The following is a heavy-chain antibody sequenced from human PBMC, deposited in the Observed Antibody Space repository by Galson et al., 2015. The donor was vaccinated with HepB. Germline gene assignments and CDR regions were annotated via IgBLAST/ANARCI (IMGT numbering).Heavy chain of an antibody. CDR1: GFIFSTSA. J-gene: IGHJ4*02. D-gene: IGHD2-21*01. CDR3: AKGRGDNSIHSE. CDR2: ISDSGGT. Sequence: SLRLSCAASGFIFSTSAMSWVRQAPGKGLEWISFISDSGGTYYADSVKGRFIVSRDSSKNSLYLHMNTLRAEDTAVYYCAKGRGDNSIHSEWGQGTLVTVSS. V-gene: IGHV3-23*01.